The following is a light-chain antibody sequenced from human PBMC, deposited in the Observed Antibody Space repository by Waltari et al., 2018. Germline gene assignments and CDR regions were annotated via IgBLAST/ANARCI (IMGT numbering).Light chain of an antibody. J-gene: IGLJ3*02. CDR3: SSYTSSSSWV. V-gene: IGLV2-14*03. CDR1: NSDVGGSNY. CDR2: DVS. Sequence: QSALTQPASVSGSPGQSITISCTGTNSDVGGSNYVSWYQQHPGKAPKLMIYDVSNRPSGVSNRFSGSKSGNTASLTISGLQAEDEADYYCSSYTSSSSWVFGGGTKLTVL.